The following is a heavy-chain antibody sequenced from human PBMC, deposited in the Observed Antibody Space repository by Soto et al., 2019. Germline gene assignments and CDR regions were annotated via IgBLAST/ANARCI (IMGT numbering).Heavy chain of an antibody. J-gene: IGHJ5*02. D-gene: IGHD2-15*01. Sequence: PSETLSLTCTVSGGSVSSYYWSWIRQPPGKGLEWIGYIHYRGSTNYNPSLKSRVTISRDTAKNQLSLKLRSLTAADTAVYYCARAGCSGGSCYSSWFDPWGQGTLVTVSS. CDR2: IHYRGST. CDR3: ARAGCSGGSCYSSWFDP. CDR1: GGSVSSYY. V-gene: IGHV4-59*02.